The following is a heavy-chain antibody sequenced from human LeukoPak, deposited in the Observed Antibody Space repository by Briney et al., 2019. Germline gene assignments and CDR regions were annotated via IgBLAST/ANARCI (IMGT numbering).Heavy chain of an antibody. CDR2: ISSSSSTI. V-gene: IGHV3-48*02. Sequence: PGGSLPLSCAASGFTFRSYSMNWVRQAPGKGLEWVSYISSSSSTIYYADSVKCRFTISRDNAKNSLYLQMNSLRDEDTAVYYCARARLSLPIYGDYPEFDYWGQGTLVTVSS. CDR3: ARARLSLPIYGDYPEFDY. CDR1: GFTFRSYS. J-gene: IGHJ4*02. D-gene: IGHD4-17*01.